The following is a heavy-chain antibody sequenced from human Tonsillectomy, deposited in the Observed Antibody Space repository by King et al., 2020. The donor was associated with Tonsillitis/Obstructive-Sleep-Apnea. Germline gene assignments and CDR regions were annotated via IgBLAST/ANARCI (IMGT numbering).Heavy chain of an antibody. J-gene: IGHJ4*02. Sequence: EVQLVESGGGLVKPGGSLRLSCAASGFTFSSYSMNWVRQAPGKGLEWVSSISSSSSYLYYAASVKGRFTISRDNAKNSLYLQMNSLRAEGTAVYFCARDSRVVAATRNDYWGQGTLVTVSS. CDR1: GFTFSSYS. D-gene: IGHD2-15*01. V-gene: IGHV3-21*01. CDR3: ARDSRVVAATRNDY. CDR2: ISSSSSYL.